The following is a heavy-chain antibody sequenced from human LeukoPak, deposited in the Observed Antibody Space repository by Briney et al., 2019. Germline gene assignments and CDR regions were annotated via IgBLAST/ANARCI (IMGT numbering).Heavy chain of an antibody. Sequence: GGSLRLSCAASGFTLTRYWMSWVRQAPGKGPEWVANINDDGSEKYYLDSVRGRFTFSRDNARNSLNLQMNSLRAEDTAVYYCAKDSSSLRSWGQGTLVTVSS. CDR3: AKDSSSLRS. J-gene: IGHJ4*02. CDR2: INDDGSEK. CDR1: GFTLTRYW. D-gene: IGHD6-6*01. V-gene: IGHV3-7*03.